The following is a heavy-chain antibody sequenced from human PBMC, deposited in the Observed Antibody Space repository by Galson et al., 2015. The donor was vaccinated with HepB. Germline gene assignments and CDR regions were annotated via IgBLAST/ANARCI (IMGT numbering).Heavy chain of an antibody. CDR2: IYPGDSDT. CDR3: ARDDRSYHLLSGRLEEWYFDV. Sequence: QSGAEVKKSGDSLKISCQASHYSFSKYWIGWVRQKPGKGLEWIGIIYPGDSDTRYSPSFEGQVTISADTPTNTAYLQWSSLVASDTAMYYCARDDRSYHLLSGRLEEWYFDVWGRGTQVTVSS. V-gene: IGHV5-51*01. CDR1: HYSFSKYW. D-gene: IGHD1-1*01. J-gene: IGHJ2*01.